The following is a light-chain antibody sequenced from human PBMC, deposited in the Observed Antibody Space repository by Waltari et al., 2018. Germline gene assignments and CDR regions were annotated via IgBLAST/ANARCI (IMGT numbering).Light chain of an antibody. CDR3: SSYTSSSTL. Sequence: QSALTQPASVSGSPGQSITISCTGTSSDVGGYNYVSWYQQHPGKAPKLMIYEVVNRPSGVSTRFSGSKSGNTASLTISGLQAEDEADYYCSSYTSSSTLFGGGTKLTVL. J-gene: IGLJ3*02. CDR1: SSDVGGYNY. V-gene: IGLV2-14*01. CDR2: EVV.